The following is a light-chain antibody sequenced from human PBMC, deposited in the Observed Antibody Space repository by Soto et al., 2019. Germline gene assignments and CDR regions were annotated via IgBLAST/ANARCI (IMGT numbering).Light chain of an antibody. CDR1: QGISNY. V-gene: IGKV1-27*01. CDR2: AAS. J-gene: IGKJ1*01. CDR3: QKYNSAWA. Sequence: DIQMTQSPSSLSASVGDRVTITCRASQGISNYLAWYQQKPGKVPKLLIYAASTLQSGVPSRFSGSGSVTDFTLTIDSLQPEDVATYYCQKYNSAWAFGQGTKVEIK.